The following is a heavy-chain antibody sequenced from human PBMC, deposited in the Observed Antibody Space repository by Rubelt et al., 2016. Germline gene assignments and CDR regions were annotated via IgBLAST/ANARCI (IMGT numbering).Heavy chain of an antibody. J-gene: IGHJ4*02. CDR3: ARDQGSGSYSSDY. D-gene: IGHD1-26*01. V-gene: IGHV1-3*01. CDR1: GYTFTSYA. Sequence: QVQLVQSGAEVKKPGASVKVSCKASGYTFTSYAVHWVRQAPGQRLEWMGWINAGTTNTKYSQKFQGRLTITRDTSASTAYMELSSLGSEDTAVYYCARDQGSGSYSSDYWGQGTLVTVSS. CDR2: INAGTTNT.